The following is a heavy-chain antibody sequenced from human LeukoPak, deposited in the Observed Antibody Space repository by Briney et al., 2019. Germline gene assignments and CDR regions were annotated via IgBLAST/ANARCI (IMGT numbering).Heavy chain of an antibody. D-gene: IGHD3-3*01. CDR3: AKVILGSGYPLGDY. V-gene: IGHV3-30*02. J-gene: IGHJ4*02. CDR1: GFTFSSYG. Sequence: GGSLRLSCAASGFTFSSYGMHWVRQAPGKELEWVAFIRYDGSNKYYADSVKGRFTISRDNSKNTLYLQMNSLRAEDTAVYYCAKVILGSGYPLGDYWGQGTLVTVSS. CDR2: IRYDGSNK.